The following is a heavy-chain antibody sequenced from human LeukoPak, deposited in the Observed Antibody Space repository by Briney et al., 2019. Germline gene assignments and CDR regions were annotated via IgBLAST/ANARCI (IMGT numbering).Heavy chain of an antibody. CDR2: IYYSGST. CDR3: CRLRIVGAAQAYF. J-gene: IGHJ4*02. Sequence: PSETLSLTCTVSGGSISSSSYYWGWIRQCPGKGVEWIGSIYYSGSTYYNPSLKSRVIISVDTSKNQFSLKLSSVTPTDTPVYYYCRLRIVGAAQAYFWGLGTLVPVSS. V-gene: IGHV4-39*01. D-gene: IGHD1-26*01. CDR1: GGSISSSSYY.